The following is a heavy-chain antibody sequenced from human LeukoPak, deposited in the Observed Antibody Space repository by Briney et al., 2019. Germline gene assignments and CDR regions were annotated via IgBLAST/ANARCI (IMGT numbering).Heavy chain of an antibody. CDR2: NDPNSGGT. D-gene: IGHD3-16*02. J-gene: IGHJ2*01. Sequence: ASVKVSCKASGYNFTVNHVHWVRQAPGQGLEWMGWNDPNSGGTKYAQKFQDRVAMTSDTSISTAYMELSGLRSDDTAVYFCAREADIVSFDLWGRGTRVTVSS. CDR1: GYNFTVNH. V-gene: IGHV1-2*02. CDR3: AREADIVSFDL.